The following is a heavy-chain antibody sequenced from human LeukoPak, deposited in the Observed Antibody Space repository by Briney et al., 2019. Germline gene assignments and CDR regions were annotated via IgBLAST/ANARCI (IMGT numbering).Heavy chain of an antibody. J-gene: IGHJ5*02. Sequence: SETLSLTCTVSGGSISSSSYYWGWIRQPPGKGLEWIGSIYYSGSTYYNPSLKSRVTISVDTSKNQFSLKLSSVTAADTAVYYCARPRAVVRYNWFDPWGQGTLVTVSS. CDR2: IYYSGST. CDR1: GGSISSSSYY. D-gene: IGHD6-19*01. V-gene: IGHV4-39*01. CDR3: ARPRAVVRYNWFDP.